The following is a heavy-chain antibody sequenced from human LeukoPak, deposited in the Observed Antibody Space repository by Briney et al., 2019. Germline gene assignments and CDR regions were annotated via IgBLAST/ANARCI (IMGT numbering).Heavy chain of an antibody. V-gene: IGHV3-23*01. CDR1: GFTFSNYA. D-gene: IGHD1/OR15-1a*01. CDR3: ARKQGVATSHNDAFDI. J-gene: IGHJ3*02. Sequence: PGGSLRLSCAASGFTFSNYAMSWVRQAPGKGLEWVSVISGSGGTTSYADSVKGRFTISRDNSKSTLYLQMNSLRAEDTAVYYCARKQGVATSHNDAFDIWGQGTMVTVSS. CDR2: ISGSGGTT.